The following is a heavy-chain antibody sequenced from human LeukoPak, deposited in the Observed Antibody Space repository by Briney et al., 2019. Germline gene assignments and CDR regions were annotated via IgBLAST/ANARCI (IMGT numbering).Heavy chain of an antibody. CDR1: GGSFSGYY. V-gene: IGHV4-34*01. D-gene: IGHD3-22*01. J-gene: IGHJ5*02. Sequence: PSETLSLTCAVHGGSFSGYYWSWIRQPPGKGLEWIGEINHSGSTNYNPSLKSRVTISVDTSKNQFSLKLSSVTAADTAVYYCARGKPNYYDSSGYYWTWFDPWGQGTLVTVSS. CDR3: ARGKPNYYDSSGYYWTWFDP. CDR2: INHSGST.